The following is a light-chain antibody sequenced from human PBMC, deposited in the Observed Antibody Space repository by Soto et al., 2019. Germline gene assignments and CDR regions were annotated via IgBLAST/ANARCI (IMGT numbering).Light chain of an antibody. CDR3: QKYNSAPLT. CDR1: QGIAPY. J-gene: IGKJ4*01. CDR2: ATS. Sequence: DVQMTQSPSSLSAFVGDRVTITCRAGQGIAPYLAWFQQKPGKVPKLLIYATSTLQSGVPSRFSGSGSGTDFTLTINSLQPEDVGTYYCQKYNSAPLTFGGGTKWIS. V-gene: IGKV1-27*01.